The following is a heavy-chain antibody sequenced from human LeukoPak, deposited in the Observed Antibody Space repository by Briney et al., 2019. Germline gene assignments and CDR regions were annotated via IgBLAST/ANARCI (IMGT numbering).Heavy chain of an antibody. J-gene: IGHJ4*02. CDR3: ARARGSYSFDY. Sequence: GASVKVSCKASGYTFTGYYMHWVRQAPGQGLEWMGWINPNSGGTYYAQKFQRRVTMTRDTSISTAYMELSRLRSDDTAVYYCARARGSYSFDYWGQGTLVTVSS. CDR2: INPNSGGT. CDR1: GYTFTGYY. V-gene: IGHV1-2*02. D-gene: IGHD1-26*01.